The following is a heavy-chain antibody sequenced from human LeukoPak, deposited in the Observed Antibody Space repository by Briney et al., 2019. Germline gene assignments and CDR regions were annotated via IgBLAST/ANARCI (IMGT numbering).Heavy chain of an antibody. Sequence: GGSLRLSCAASGFTFSSYAMSWVRQAPGKGLEWVSAISGSGGSTYYADSVKGRFTISRDNSKNTLYLQMNSLRAGDTAVYYCAKDRQWLPFRLRVDYWGQGTLVTVSS. J-gene: IGHJ4*02. CDR2: ISGSGGST. V-gene: IGHV3-23*01. D-gene: IGHD5-12*01. CDR3: AKDRQWLPFRLRVDY. CDR1: GFTFSSYA.